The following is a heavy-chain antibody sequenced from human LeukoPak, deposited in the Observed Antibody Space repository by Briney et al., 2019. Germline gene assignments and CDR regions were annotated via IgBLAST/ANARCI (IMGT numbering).Heavy chain of an antibody. CDR3: ARALSYSYSSMDF. CDR2: ISSGSKYI. D-gene: IGHD5-18*01. Sequence: GGSLRLSCAASGFTFSSYSMNWVRQAPGKGLEWVSSISSGSKYIYNADSVKGRFTISRDNARNSLYLQMNSLRAEDTAVYYCARALSYSYSSMDFWGQGTLVIVSS. V-gene: IGHV3-21*01. J-gene: IGHJ4*02. CDR1: GFTFSSYS.